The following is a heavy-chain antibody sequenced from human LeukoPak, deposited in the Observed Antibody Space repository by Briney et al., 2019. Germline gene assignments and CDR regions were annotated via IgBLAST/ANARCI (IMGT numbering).Heavy chain of an antibody. J-gene: IGHJ4*02. CDR2: ISAYNGNT. Sequence: ASVKVSCKASGYTFTSYGISWVRQAPGQGLEWMGWISAYNGNTNYAQKLQGRVTMTTDTSTSTAYMGRGSMSSDDRALYYWARDGEVVRGYDLDYWGKGTLVTVSS. V-gene: IGHV1-18*01. CDR1: GYTFTSYG. CDR3: ARDGEVVRGYDLDY. D-gene: IGHD5-12*01.